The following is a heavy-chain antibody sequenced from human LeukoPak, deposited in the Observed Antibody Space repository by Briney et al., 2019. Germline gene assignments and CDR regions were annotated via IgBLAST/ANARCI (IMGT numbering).Heavy chain of an antibody. J-gene: IGHJ3*02. CDR2: ISSSHSTI. CDR3: ARERPGEDAFDI. V-gene: IGHV3-48*04. D-gene: IGHD7-27*01. Sequence: GGSLRLSCAASGFTFSSYSMNWVRQAPGKGLEWVSYISSSHSTIYYADSLKGRFTVSSDIAKNSLYLQINSVRAEDTAVYYCARERPGEDAFDIWGQGTMVTVSS. CDR1: GFTFSSYS.